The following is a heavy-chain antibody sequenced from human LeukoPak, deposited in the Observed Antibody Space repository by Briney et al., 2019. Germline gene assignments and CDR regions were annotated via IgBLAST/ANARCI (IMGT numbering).Heavy chain of an antibody. V-gene: IGHV3-7*01. J-gene: IGHJ4*02. Sequence: PGGSLRLSCAASGFTFSTYWMSWVRQAPGKGLEWVANIKQDGSEKYYVDSVKDRFTISRDNAKDSLYLQMNSLRVEDTAVYYCARNVYRTFDSWDRGTLVTVSS. CDR2: IKQDGSEK. D-gene: IGHD1-14*01. CDR3: ARNVYRTFDS. CDR1: GFTFSTYW.